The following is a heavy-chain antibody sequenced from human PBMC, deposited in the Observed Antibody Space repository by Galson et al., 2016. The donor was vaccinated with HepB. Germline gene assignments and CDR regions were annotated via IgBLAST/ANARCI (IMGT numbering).Heavy chain of an antibody. J-gene: IGHJ4*02. D-gene: IGHD3-16*01. CDR3: ARNPPAVALGTWG. CDR1: GVTVSNNH. V-gene: IGHV3-53*01. Sequence: SLRLSCAASGVTVSNNHMSWVRQAPGKGLEWVSVIYSGGSTHYTDSVKGRFTISRDNSKNTLYLQMNSLRAEDTAVYYCARNPPAVALGTWGWGQGTLVTGSS. CDR2: IYSGGST.